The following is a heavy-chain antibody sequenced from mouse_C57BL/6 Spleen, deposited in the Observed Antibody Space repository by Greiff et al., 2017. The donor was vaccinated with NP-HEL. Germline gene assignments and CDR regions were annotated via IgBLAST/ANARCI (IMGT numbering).Heavy chain of an antibody. CDR1: GYTFTDYY. CDR2: IYPGSGNT. J-gene: IGHJ2*01. V-gene: IGHV1-76*01. D-gene: IGHD2-4*01. Sequence: QVQLQQSGAELVRPGASVKLSCKASGYTFTDYYINWVKQRPGQGLEWIARIYPGSGNTYYNEKFKGKATLTAEKSSSTAYMQLSSLTSEDSAVYFCARDDYGYFDYWGQGTTLTVSS. CDR3: ARDDYGYFDY.